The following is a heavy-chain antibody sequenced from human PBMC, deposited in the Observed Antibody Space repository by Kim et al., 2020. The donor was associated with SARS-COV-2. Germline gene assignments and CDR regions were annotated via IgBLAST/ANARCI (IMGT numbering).Heavy chain of an antibody. Sequence: GGSLRLSCAVSGFTFRNYDMNWLRQAPWKGLEWISYISRSSETTYYADSVRGRFTISRDNAKNSLYLQMNNLRVEDTAVYYCGRSDYGNDQVYFCGQGT. CDR2: ISRSSETT. V-gene: IGHV3-48*04. J-gene: IGHJ4*02. CDR1: GFTFRNYD. CDR3: GRSDYGNDQVYF. D-gene: IGHD4-17*01.